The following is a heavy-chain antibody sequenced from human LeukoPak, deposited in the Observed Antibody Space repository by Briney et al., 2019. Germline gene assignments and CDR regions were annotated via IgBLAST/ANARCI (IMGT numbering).Heavy chain of an antibody. CDR3: ARAVSGYDGGYYYYYYMDV. V-gene: IGHV1-69*05. Sequence: ASVKVSCKASGGTFSSYAISWVRQAPGQGLEWMGGIIPIFGTANYAQKFQGRVTITTDESTSTAYMELRSLRSDDTAVYYCARAVSGYDGGYYYYYYMDVWGKGTTVTVSS. CDR1: GGTFSSYA. CDR2: IIPIFGTA. J-gene: IGHJ6*03. D-gene: IGHD5-12*01.